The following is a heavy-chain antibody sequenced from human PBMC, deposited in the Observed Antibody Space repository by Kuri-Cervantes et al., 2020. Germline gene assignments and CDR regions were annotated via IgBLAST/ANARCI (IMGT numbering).Heavy chain of an antibody. CDR1: GGSISGYY. D-gene: IGHD6-19*01. V-gene: IGHV4-4*07. CDR2: TSSSGST. Sequence: SETLSLTCTVSGGSISGYYWTWIRQSAGKGLEWIGLTSSSGSTNCNPSLTSRVTISVDKSKSQFSLDLTSVTAADTAIYYCARAVAGTGNFDYWGQGTLVTVSS. J-gene: IGHJ4*02. CDR3: ARAVAGTGNFDY.